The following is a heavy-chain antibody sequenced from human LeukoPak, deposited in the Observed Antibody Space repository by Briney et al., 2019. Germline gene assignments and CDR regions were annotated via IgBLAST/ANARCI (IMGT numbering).Heavy chain of an antibody. Sequence: SETLSLTCAVYGGSFSGYYWSWIRQPPGKGLGWIGEINHSGSTNYNPSLKSRVTISVDTSKNQFSLKLSSVTAADTAVYYCARSITMVRGAKDLWGQGTLVTVSS. V-gene: IGHV4-34*01. CDR2: INHSGST. D-gene: IGHD3-10*01. J-gene: IGHJ5*02. CDR3: ARSITMVRGAKDL. CDR1: GGSFSGYY.